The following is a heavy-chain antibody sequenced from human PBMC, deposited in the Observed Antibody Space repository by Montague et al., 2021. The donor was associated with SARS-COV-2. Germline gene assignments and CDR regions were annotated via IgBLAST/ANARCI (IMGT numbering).Heavy chain of an antibody. V-gene: IGHV4-59*01. D-gene: IGHD2-15*01. CDR1: NASFDNYY. CDR3: ARRIVTYYWYFDL. CDR2: IHYSGRT. Sequence: SETLSLTCTVSNASFDNYYWSWVRQSSGKGLEYIGYIHYSGRTNSNPSLRSRVTISIDTSKNQFSLKLMSVTAAETAIYFCARRIVTYYWYFDLWGRGTLVTVSS. J-gene: IGHJ2*01.